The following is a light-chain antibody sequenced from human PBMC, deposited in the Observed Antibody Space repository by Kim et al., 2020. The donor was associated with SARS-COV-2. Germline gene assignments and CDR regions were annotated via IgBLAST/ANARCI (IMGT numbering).Light chain of an antibody. CDR1: SSDVGGYSY. CDR2: EVI. CDR3: SSYAGSNNFGV. J-gene: IGLJ3*02. V-gene: IGLV2-8*01. Sequence: QTVTISCTGTSSDVGGYSYVSWYQQHPGKAPNLVIYEVIKRPSGVPDRFSGSKSGNTAPLTVSGLQAEDEADYYCSSYAGSNNFGVFGGGTQLTVL.